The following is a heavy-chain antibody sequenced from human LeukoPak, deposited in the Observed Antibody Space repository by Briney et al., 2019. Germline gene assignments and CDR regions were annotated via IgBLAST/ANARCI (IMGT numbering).Heavy chain of an antibody. Sequence: PSETLSLTCTVSGGSISSYYWSRIRQPPGKGLEWIGYIYYSGSTNYNPSLKSRVTISVDTSKNQFSLKLSSVTAADTAVYYCARADCSSTSCPFGYWGQGTLVTVSS. V-gene: IGHV4-59*01. CDR3: ARADCSSTSCPFGY. D-gene: IGHD2-2*01. CDR2: IYYSGST. J-gene: IGHJ4*02. CDR1: GGSISSYY.